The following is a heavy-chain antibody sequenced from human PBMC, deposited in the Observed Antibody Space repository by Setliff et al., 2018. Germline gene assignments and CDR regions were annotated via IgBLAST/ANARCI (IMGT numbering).Heavy chain of an antibody. CDR2: THTDGITI. CDR3: ARRLPYFGMDV. J-gene: IGHJ6*02. Sequence: GGSLRLSCEASGFTFRTYEIIWVRQAPGKGLERVSKTHTDGITIYSDSVRGRFTISRDSAKNSLHLQMTSLSAEDTAVYYCARRLPYFGMDVWGQGTTVTVSS. D-gene: IGHD2-15*01. CDR1: GFTFRTYE. V-gene: IGHV3-48*03.